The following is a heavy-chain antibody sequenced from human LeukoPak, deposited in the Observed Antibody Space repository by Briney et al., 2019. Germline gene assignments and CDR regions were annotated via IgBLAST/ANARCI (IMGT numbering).Heavy chain of an antibody. Sequence: GESLKISCKGSGYSFTSYWIGWVRQVPGKGLEWMGIIYPGDSDTRYSPSFQGQVTISADKSISTAYLQWSSLKASDTAMYYCARHPLHYDSSGYYSHDAFDIWGQGTMVTVSS. CDR3: ARHPLHYDSSGYYSHDAFDI. D-gene: IGHD3-22*01. J-gene: IGHJ3*02. CDR1: GYSFTSYW. CDR2: IYPGDSDT. V-gene: IGHV5-51*01.